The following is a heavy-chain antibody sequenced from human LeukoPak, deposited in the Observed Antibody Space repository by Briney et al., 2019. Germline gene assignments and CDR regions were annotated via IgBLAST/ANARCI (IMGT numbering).Heavy chain of an antibody. V-gene: IGHV1-69*05. Sequence: SVKVSCKASGGTFSSYAISWVRQAPGQGLEWMGGIIPIFGTANYAQKFQGRVTITTDESTSTAYMELSSLRPEDTAVYYCASWDSSGYYFRYWGQGTLATVSS. CDR1: GGTFSSYA. J-gene: IGHJ4*02. CDR3: ASWDSSGYYFRY. CDR2: IIPIFGTA. D-gene: IGHD3-22*01.